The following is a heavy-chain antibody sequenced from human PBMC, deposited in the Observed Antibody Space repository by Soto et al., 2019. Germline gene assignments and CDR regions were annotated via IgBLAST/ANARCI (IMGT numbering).Heavy chain of an antibody. CDR2: ISSSSSTI. Sequence: EVQLVESGGGLVQPGGSLRLSCAASGFTFSSYSMNWVRQAPGKGREWVAYISSSSSTIYYADSVKGRFTISRDNAKNSLYLQMNSLRAEDTAVYYCARDRRYYGSGSYVDFDYWGQGTLVTVSS. D-gene: IGHD3-10*01. J-gene: IGHJ4*02. CDR3: ARDRRYYGSGSYVDFDY. V-gene: IGHV3-48*01. CDR1: GFTFSSYS.